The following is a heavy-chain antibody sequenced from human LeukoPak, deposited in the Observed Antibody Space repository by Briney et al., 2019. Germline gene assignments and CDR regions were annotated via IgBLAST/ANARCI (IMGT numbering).Heavy chain of an antibody. J-gene: IGHJ4*02. CDR1: GYTVTSYY. Sequence: ASVKVSCKASGYTVTSYYMHWVRQAPGQGLEWMAIVNPSGSSSYAQKFQGRATLTRATSTNTVYMELSGLRSDDTAVYYCAREFDYWGQGTLVTVSS. CDR3: AREFDY. V-gene: IGHV1-46*01. CDR2: VNPSGSS.